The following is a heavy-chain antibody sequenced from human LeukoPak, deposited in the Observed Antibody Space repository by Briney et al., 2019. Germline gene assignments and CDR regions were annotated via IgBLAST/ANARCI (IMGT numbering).Heavy chain of an antibody. J-gene: IGHJ4*02. Sequence: SETLSLTCTVSGGSISSYYWSWIRQPPGKGLEWLGYIYYSGSTNYNPSLKSRVTISVDTSKNQFSLKLSSVTAADTAVYYCARGLSDGYEYYFDYWGQGTLVTVSS. D-gene: IGHD5-12*01. CDR1: GGSISSYY. CDR3: ARGLSDGYEYYFDY. V-gene: IGHV4-59*01. CDR2: IYYSGST.